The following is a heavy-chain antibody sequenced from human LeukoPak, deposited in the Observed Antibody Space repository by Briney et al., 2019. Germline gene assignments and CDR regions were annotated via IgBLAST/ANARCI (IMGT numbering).Heavy chain of an antibody. Sequence: GGSLRRSCAASGFTFSSYGMHWVRQAPGKGLEWVAVIWYDGSNQDYADSVKGRFTISRDNSKNTLYLQVSSLRAEDTAVYYCARDRWYDGSGYIAAFDYWGQGTLVTVS. CDR2: IWYDGSNQ. CDR1: GFTFSSYG. CDR3: ARDRWYDGSGYIAAFDY. J-gene: IGHJ4*02. D-gene: IGHD3-22*01. V-gene: IGHV3-33*01.